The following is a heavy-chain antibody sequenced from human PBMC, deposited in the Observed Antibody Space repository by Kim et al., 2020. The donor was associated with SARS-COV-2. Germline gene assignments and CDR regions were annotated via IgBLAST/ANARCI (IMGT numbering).Heavy chain of an antibody. D-gene: IGHD6-13*01. Sequence: SETLSLTCTVSGGSISSYYWSWIRQPPGKGLEWIGYMYYSGSTNYNPSLKSRVTFSLDTSKNQLSLRLSSVTAADTAVYYCASTSTRSNTWTFDYWGQGTLVTVSS. V-gene: IGHV4-59*01. CDR3: ASTSTRSNTWTFDY. CDR1: GGSISSYY. J-gene: IGHJ4*02. CDR2: MYYSGST.